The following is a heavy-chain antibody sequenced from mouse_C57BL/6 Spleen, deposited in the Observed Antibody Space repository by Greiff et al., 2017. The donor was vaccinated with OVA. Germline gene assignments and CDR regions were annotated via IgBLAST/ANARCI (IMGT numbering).Heavy chain of an antibody. Sequence: VQLQQSGPGLVKPSQSLSLTCSVTGYSIPSGYYWNWIRQFPGNKLEWMGYISYDGSNNYNPYLKNRISITRDTSKNQFFLKLNSVTTEYTATYYCARDDGYDYSWFAYWGQGTLVTVSA. CDR2: ISYDGSN. V-gene: IGHV3-6*01. D-gene: IGHD2-4*01. CDR3: ARDDGYDYSWFAY. J-gene: IGHJ3*01. CDR1: GYSIPSGYY.